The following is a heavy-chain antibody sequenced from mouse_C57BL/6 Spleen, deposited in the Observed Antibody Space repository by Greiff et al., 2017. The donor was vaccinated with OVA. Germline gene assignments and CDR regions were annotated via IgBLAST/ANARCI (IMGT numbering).Heavy chain of an antibody. J-gene: IGHJ3*01. Sequence: EVKLVESGGGLVKPGGSLKLSCAASGFTFSDYGMHWVRQAPEKGLEWVAYISSGSSTIYYADTVKGRFTISRDNAKNTLFLQMTSLRSEDTAMYYCARPYGNYPTWFAYWGQGTLVTVSA. V-gene: IGHV5-17*01. CDR3: ARPYGNYPTWFAY. CDR1: GFTFSDYG. CDR2: ISSGSSTI. D-gene: IGHD2-10*02.